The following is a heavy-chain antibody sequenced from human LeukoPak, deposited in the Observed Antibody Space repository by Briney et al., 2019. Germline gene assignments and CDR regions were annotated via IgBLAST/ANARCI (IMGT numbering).Heavy chain of an antibody. D-gene: IGHD6-6*01. CDR2: INPNSGGT. CDR3: ARESSRKYYFDY. Sequence: ASVKVSCKASGYTFTGYYMHWVRQAPGQGLEWMGWINPNSGGTNYAQKFQGRVTMTRDTSISTAYMELSRLRSDDTAVYYCARESSRKYYFDYWGQGTLVTVSS. V-gene: IGHV1-2*02. J-gene: IGHJ4*02. CDR1: GYTFTGYY.